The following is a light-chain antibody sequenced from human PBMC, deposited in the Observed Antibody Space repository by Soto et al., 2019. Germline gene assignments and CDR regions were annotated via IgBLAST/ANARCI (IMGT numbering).Light chain of an antibody. V-gene: IGLV2-14*03. CDR2: DVS. J-gene: IGLJ1*01. Sequence: QSVLTQPASVSGAPGQSITISCTGTSSDVGGYNYVSWYQQHPGKAPKLMIYDVSSRPSGVSYRFSGSKSGNTASLTISGLQAEAEADYYCSSYTSSNTRYVFGPGTKVTVL. CDR1: SSDVGGYNY. CDR3: SSYTSSNTRYV.